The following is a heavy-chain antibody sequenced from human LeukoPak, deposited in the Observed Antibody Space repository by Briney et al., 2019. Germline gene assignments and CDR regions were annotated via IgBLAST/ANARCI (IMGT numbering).Heavy chain of an antibody. J-gene: IGHJ4*02. CDR1: GASIGSGPYY. Sequence: PSETLSLTCSVSGASIGSGPYYWNWIRQHPVKGLEWIGYIYYSGITYYNPSLKSRLTISVDTSRNQFSLNLISVTAADTAMYYCGRVTGYDYVDSWGQGTLVTISS. V-gene: IGHV4-31*03. CDR3: GRVTGYDYVDS. D-gene: IGHD5-12*01. CDR2: IYYSGIT.